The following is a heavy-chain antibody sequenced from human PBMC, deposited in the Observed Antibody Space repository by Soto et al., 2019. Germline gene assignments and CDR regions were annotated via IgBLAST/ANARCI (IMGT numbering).Heavy chain of an antibody. CDR2: IYYSGST. D-gene: IGHD3-10*01. V-gene: IGHV4-61*01. CDR3: ARDKDYYGSGSYVY. Sequence: SETLSLTCTVSCGSVISGSYYWILIRQPPGKGLEWIGYIYYSGSTNYNPSLKSRVTISVDTSKNQFSLKLSSVTAADTAVYYCARDKDYYGSGSYVYWGQGTLVTVSS. J-gene: IGHJ4*02. CDR1: CGSVISGSYY.